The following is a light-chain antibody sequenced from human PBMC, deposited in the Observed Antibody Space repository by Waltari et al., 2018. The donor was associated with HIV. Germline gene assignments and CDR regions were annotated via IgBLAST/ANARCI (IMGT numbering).Light chain of an antibody. J-gene: IGLJ2*01. CDR1: TGAVTSGHY. Sequence: QAVVTQEPSLTVSPGGTVTLTCGSSTGAVTSGHYPYWFQQKPGQAPTTLIYDTSNKPSWTPARFSGSLRGGKAALTLSGAQPEDEAEYYCLLSYSGARQVFGGGTKLTVL. CDR3: LLSYSGARQV. V-gene: IGLV7-46*01. CDR2: DTS.